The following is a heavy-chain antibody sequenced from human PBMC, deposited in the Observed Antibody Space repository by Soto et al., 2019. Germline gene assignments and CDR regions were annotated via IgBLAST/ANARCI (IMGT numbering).Heavy chain of an antibody. CDR3: ARATQLSNRGVRVLFDP. Sequence: QVQLVQSGADVKKPGASVKVSCKASGYTFTSYGISCVRQAPGQGLAWVGWISPSNGDTHSAQKLPGRVTMTPATFTSTAYMELRSLISADTAVSYCARATQLSNRGVRVLFDPWGQGTLATVSA. D-gene: IGHD5-12*01. CDR1: GYTFTSYG. CDR2: ISPSNGDT. J-gene: IGHJ5*02. V-gene: IGHV1-18*01.